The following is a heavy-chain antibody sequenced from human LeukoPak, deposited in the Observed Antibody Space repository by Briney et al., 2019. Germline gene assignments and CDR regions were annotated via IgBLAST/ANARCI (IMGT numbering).Heavy chain of an antibody. CDR3: ATDSSTGDY. D-gene: IGHD4-17*01. J-gene: IGHJ4*02. CDR2: FDLEDGET. V-gene: IGHV1-24*01. Sequence: AAVKVSCKGSGYTLTELSMHWVRQAPGKGLAWMGGFDLEDGETIYSQKFQGRVNMAEYTSTDTAYLELSSLRSEDTAVYYCATDSSTGDYWGQGTLVTVSS. CDR1: GYTLTELS.